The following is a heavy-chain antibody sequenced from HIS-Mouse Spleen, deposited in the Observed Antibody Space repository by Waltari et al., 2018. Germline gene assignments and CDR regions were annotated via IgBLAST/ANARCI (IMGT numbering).Heavy chain of an antibody. J-gene: IGHJ4*02. CDR2: IYYSGST. Sequence: QVQLQESGPGLVKPSQTLSLTCTVSGGSISSGGYYWIWIRRHPGKGLEWIGYIYYSGSTYYNPSLKSRVTISVDTSKNQFSLKLSSVTAADTAVYYCARGRRAYYGDYGPDFDYWGQGTLVTVSS. D-gene: IGHD4-17*01. CDR3: ARGRRAYYGDYGPDFDY. CDR1: GGSISSGGYY. V-gene: IGHV4-31*03.